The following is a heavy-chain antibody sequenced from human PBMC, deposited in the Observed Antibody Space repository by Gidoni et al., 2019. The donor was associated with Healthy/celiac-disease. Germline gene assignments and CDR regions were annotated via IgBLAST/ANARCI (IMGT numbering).Heavy chain of an antibody. D-gene: IGHD6-13*01. V-gene: IGHV4-59*08. CDR2: IYYSGST. Sequence: QVQLQESGPGLVKPSETLSLTCTVSGGSISSYYWSWIRQPPGKGLEWIGYIYYSGSTNYNPSLKSRVTISVDTSKNQFSLKLSSVTAADTAVYYCARQIAAAKVFDYWGQGTLVTVSS. CDR1: GGSISSYY. J-gene: IGHJ4*02. CDR3: ARQIAAAKVFDY.